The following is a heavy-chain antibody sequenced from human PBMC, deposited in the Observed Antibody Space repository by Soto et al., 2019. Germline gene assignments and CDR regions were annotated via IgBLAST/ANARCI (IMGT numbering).Heavy chain of an antibody. CDR2: IYHSGNT. J-gene: IGHJ3*02. CDR1: GGSISSGGYY. Sequence: SETLALTCSVSGGSISSGGYYWSWIRQLPGKDLEWIGYIYHSGNTYYNSSLKSRLTISVDTSKNQFSLKLTSVTAADTAVYYCARVGISSSDAFDIWGQGTMVTVSS. D-gene: IGHD6-6*01. CDR3: ARVGISSSDAFDI. V-gene: IGHV4-31*03.